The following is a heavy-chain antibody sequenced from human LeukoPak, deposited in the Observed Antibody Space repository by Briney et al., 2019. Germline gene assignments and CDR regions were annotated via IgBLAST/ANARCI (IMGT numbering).Heavy chain of an antibody. J-gene: IGHJ4*02. V-gene: IGHV1-18*01. CDR3: ARATLSDYYFNY. Sequence: ASVKVSCKASGYTFTSYGISWVRQTPGQGLEWMGWISAYNGNTNYAQKLQGRVTMTTDTSTSTAYMELRSLRSDDTAVYFCARATLSDYYFNYWGQGTLVTVSS. CDR2: ISAYNGNT. CDR1: GYTFTSYG.